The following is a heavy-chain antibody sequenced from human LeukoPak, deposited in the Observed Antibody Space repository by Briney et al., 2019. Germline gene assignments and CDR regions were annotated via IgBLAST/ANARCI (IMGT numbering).Heavy chain of an antibody. V-gene: IGHV3-23*01. D-gene: IGHD6-13*01. Sequence: GGSLRLSCAASGFTFTSYSMNWVRQAPGKGLEWVSTISGSGGSTYYADSVKGRFTISRDNSKNTLYLQMNSLRAEDTAVYYCAKDLLNRSWYFDYWGQGTLVTVSS. CDR3: AKDLLNRSWYFDY. CDR2: ISGSGGST. J-gene: IGHJ4*02. CDR1: GFTFTSYS.